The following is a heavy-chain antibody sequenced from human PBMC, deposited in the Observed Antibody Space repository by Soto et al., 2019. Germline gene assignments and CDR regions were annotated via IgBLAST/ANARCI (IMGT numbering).Heavy chain of an antibody. CDR3: ATTAKDAFDI. D-gene: IGHD4-17*01. Sequence: QVQLVESGGALVKPGGSLRLSCAASAFTFSDYTLSDYYMSWIRQAPGKGLEWVSYISTSGNTIYYADSVRGRFTISRDNAKNSLCLQMNSLRVEDTAVYYCATTAKDAFDIWGQGTMVTVSS. CDR1: AFTFSDYTLSDYY. CDR2: ISTSGNTI. J-gene: IGHJ3*02. V-gene: IGHV3-11*01.